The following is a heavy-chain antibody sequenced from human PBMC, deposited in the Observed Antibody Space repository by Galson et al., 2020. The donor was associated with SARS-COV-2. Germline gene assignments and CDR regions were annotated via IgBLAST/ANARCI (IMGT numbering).Heavy chain of an antibody. CDR3: ARETNYGSGSYNWFDP. D-gene: IGHD6-19*01. CDR2: ISAHNGNT. J-gene: IGHJ5*02. V-gene: IGHV1-18*04. Sequence: ASVKVSCKASGYTFTSYGISWVRQAPGQGLEWMGWISAHNGNTNYAQKLQGRVTMTTDTSTSTAYMELRSLRSDDTAVYYGARETNYGSGSYNWFDPWGQGTLVTVSS. CDR1: GYTFTSYG.